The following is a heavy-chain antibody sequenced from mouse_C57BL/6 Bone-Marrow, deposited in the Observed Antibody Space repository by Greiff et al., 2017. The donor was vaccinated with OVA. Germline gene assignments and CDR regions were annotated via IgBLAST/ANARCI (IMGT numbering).Heavy chain of an antibody. CDR2: FNPYNDDT. V-gene: IGHV1-47*01. J-gene: IGHJ2*01. CDR3: ARSKYGYPYFDY. Sequence: VQLQQSGAELVKPGASVKMSCKASGYTFTTYSIEWVKQNHGKSLEWIGNFNPYNDDTKYNEKFKGKATLTVEKSSSTVYFELSRLTSEDSAVYVCARSKYGYPYFDYWGQGTTLTVSS. CDR1: GYTFTTYS. D-gene: IGHD2-2*01.